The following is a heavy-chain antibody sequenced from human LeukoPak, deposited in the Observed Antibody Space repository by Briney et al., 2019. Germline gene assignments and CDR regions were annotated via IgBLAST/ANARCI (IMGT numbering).Heavy chain of an antibody. CDR2: IKQDGSEK. J-gene: IGHJ4*02. D-gene: IGHD1-26*01. CDR1: GFTFSSHW. CDR3: ARAYSGSYSAEANYFDY. V-gene: IGHV3-7*01. Sequence: PGGSLRLSCAASGFTFSSHWMNWVRQAPGKGLEWVANIKQDGSEKDYVDSVRGRFTISRDNARSSLYLQVNSLRAEDTAVYYCARAYSGSYSAEANYFDYWGQGTPVTVSS.